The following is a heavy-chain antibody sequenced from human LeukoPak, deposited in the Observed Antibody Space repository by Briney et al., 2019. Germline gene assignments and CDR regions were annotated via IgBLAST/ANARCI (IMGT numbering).Heavy chain of an antibody. CDR3: ARVGYYSSGPFSYFDY. CDR1: GFTFSRYA. CDR2: ISYDGSNE. J-gene: IGHJ4*02. D-gene: IGHD3-10*01. V-gene: IGHV3-30-3*01. Sequence: PGVSLRLSCAASGFTFSRYAMHWVREAPGKGLEWVAVISYDGSNEYYADSVKGRFTISRDSSENTLYLQMNSLRVEDTAVYYCARVGYYSSGPFSYFDYWGQGTLVTVSS.